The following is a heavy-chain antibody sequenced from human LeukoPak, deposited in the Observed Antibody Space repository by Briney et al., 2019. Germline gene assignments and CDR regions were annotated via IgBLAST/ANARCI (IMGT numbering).Heavy chain of an antibody. CDR2: ISPGGEET. CDR3: AKQYIVATWYWFGS. Sequence: GGSLSLSCSASGFTFSSFAMNWVRQAPGKGLEWVSSISPGGEETYYADSVEGRITISRDNSKNTLSLQMNSLRAEDTAVYYCAKQYIVATWYWFGSWGQGTLVTVSS. J-gene: IGHJ5*01. D-gene: IGHD5-12*01. V-gene: IGHV3-23*01. CDR1: GFTFSSFA.